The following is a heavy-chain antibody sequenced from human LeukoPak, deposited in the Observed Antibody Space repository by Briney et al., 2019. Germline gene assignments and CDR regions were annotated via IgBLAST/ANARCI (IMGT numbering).Heavy chain of an antibody. J-gene: IGHJ6*02. CDR1: GFTFSSYG. CDR3: ARDFIRNDVWSGYFPDYFYGMDV. Sequence: PGGSLRLSCAASGFTFSSYGMHWVRQAPGKGLEWVAVIWYDGHNKYYADSVKGRLTISRDNSKNTMFLEMSSLRAEDTAVYYCARDFIRNDVWSGYFPDYFYGMDVWGQGTTVTVSS. D-gene: IGHD3-3*01. V-gene: IGHV3-33*01. CDR2: IWYDGHNK.